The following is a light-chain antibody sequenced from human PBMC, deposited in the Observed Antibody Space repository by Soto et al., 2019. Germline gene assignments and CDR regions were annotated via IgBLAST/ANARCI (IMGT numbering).Light chain of an antibody. CDR1: QGIGNA. J-gene: IGKJ1*01. CDR2: GAS. CDR3: LQEINYPWT. Sequence: AIEMTQCPSSLSSSVGARVTISCRASQGIGNALGWYKQKPGKPPKVLIYGASNLQSGVPQRVSGSGSGTDFTLAISSLQPEDSATYDCLQEINYPWTFGQGTKVDIK. V-gene: IGKV1-6*01.